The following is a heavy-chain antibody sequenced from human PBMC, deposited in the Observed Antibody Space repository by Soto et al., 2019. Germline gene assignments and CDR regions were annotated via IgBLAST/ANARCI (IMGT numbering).Heavy chain of an antibody. CDR2: ISSSGSTI. J-gene: IGHJ6*02. CDR3: ARVGGCSGDSCYNHYYYYGMDV. D-gene: IGHD2-15*01. CDR1: GFTFSSYE. Sequence: PGGSLRLSCAASGFTFSSYEMNWVRQAPGKGLEWVSYISSSGSTIYYADSVKGRFTISSDNAKNSLYLQMNSLRAEDTAVYYCARVGGCSGDSCYNHYYYYGMDVWGQGTTVTVSS. V-gene: IGHV3-48*03.